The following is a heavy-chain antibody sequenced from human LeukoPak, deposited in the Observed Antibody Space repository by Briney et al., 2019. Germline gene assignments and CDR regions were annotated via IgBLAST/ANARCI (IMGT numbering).Heavy chain of an antibody. D-gene: IGHD2-15*01. CDR2: ISGSGGSI. CDR3: AKSIEAAVVVTDGDYFHY. J-gene: IGHJ4*02. V-gene: IGHV3-23*01. Sequence: PGGSLRLSCAASGFTFRSFAMSWVRQAPGKGLEWVSTISGSGGSIYYADSVKGRLTISRDNSKNTLYLQMNSLRVDDTAVYYCAKSIEAAVVVTDGDYFHYWGQGSLVTVSS. CDR1: GFTFRSFA.